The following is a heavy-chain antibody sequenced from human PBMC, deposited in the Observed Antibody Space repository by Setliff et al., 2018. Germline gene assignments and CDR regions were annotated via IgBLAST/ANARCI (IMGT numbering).Heavy chain of an antibody. D-gene: IGHD1-26*01. CDR2: IYTSGST. Sequence: SETLSLTCTVSGGSISNYYWSWIRQTAGKGLEWIGRIYTSGSTNYNTSLKSRVTMSVDTSKNQFSLKLSSVTAADTAVYYCARKGISALSGAFDMWGQGTMVTVSS. CDR1: GGSISNYY. V-gene: IGHV4-4*07. CDR3: ARKGISALSGAFDM. J-gene: IGHJ3*02.